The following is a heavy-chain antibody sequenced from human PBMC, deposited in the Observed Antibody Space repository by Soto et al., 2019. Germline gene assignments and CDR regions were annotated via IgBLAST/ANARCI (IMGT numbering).Heavy chain of an antibody. CDR1: GYIFTSYG. Sequence: VKVSCKASGYIFTSYGISWVRQAPGQGLEWMGWISAYNGNTNYAQKLQGRVTMTTDTSTSTAYMELRSLRSDDTAVYYCARDNWRGDWFDPWGQGTLVTVPQ. D-gene: IGHD3-3*01. CDR2: ISAYNGNT. V-gene: IGHV1-18*01. CDR3: ARDNWRGDWFDP. J-gene: IGHJ5*02.